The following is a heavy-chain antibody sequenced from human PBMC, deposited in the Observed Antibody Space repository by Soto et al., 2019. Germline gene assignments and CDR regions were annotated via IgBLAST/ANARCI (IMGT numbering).Heavy chain of an antibody. J-gene: IGHJ5*02. D-gene: IGHD2-2*01. CDR2: INPSGGST. CDR1: GYTFTSYY. CDR3: ARLGCSSTCCYGLAYWFDP. Sequence: ASVKVSCKASGYTFTSYYMHWVRQAPGQGLEWMGIINPSGGSTSYAQKFQGRVTMTRDTSTSTVYMELSSLRSEDTAVYYCARLGCSSTCCYGLAYWFDPWGQGTLVTVSS. V-gene: IGHV1-46*03.